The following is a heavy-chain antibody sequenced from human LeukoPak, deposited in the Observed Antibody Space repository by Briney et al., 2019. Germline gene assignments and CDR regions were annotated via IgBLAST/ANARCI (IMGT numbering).Heavy chain of an antibody. CDR1: GGTFSSYA. D-gene: IGHD4-23*01. CDR2: IIPILGIA. V-gene: IGHV1-69*04. Sequence: ASVKVSCKASGGTFSSYAISWVRHAPGQGLEWMGRIIPILGIANYAQKFQGRVTITADKSTSTAYMELSSLRSEDTAVYYCARMGDYGGKTSFDYWGQGTLVTVSS. J-gene: IGHJ4*02. CDR3: ARMGDYGGKTSFDY.